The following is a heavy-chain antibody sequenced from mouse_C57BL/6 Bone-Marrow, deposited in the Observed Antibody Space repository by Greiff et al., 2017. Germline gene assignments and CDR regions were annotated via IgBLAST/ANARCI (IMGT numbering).Heavy chain of an antibody. CDR2: INTGSGGT. CDR3: ARWGCGSGSHFDD. J-gene: IGHJ2*01. CDR1: GYAFTNYL. D-gene: IGHD1-1*01. Sequence: QVQLQQSGAELVRPGTSVKVSCKASGYAFTNYLIEWVKQRPGQGLEWIGVINTGSGGTNYNEKFKGKATLTADKSSSTAYMQLSSLTSDESAVDYCARWGCGSGSHFDDWGKGTTLTVSS. V-gene: IGHV1-54*01.